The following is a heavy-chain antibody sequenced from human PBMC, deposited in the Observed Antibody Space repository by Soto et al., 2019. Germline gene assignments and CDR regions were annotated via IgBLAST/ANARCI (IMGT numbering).Heavy chain of an antibody. CDR1: GYTFTSYG. CDR2: ISAYNGNT. CDR3: ARDLGYCSGGSCYPHKGGWFDP. J-gene: IGHJ5*02. V-gene: IGHV1-18*01. D-gene: IGHD2-15*01. Sequence: GASVKVSCKASGYTFTSYGISWVRQAPGQGLEWMGWISAYNGNTNYAQKLQGRVTMTTDTSTSTAYMELRSLRSDDTAVYYCARDLGYCSGGSCYPHKGGWFDPWGQGTLVTVSS.